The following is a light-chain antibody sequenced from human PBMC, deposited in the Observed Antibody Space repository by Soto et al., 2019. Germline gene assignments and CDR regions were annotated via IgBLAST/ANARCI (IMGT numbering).Light chain of an antibody. CDR2: GAS. V-gene: IGKV3-20*01. J-gene: IGKJ1*01. Sequence: DSVLTQSPGTLSLSPGERATLSCRASQSVYSSYVAWYQQRSGQAPRLLIFGASSRATGIPDRGSGIGSGTDFTLSSSRLEPEDSAVYYCQQYGDLPWTFGQGTKVDIK. CDR1: QSVYSSY. CDR3: QQYGDLPWT.